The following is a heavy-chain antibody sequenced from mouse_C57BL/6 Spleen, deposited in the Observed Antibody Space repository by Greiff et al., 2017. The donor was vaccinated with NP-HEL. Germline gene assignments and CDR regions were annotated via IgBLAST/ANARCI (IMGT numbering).Heavy chain of an antibody. CDR1: GYSITSGYY. V-gene: IGHV3-6*01. CDR3: ARDYYSNHAFAY. Sequence: ESGPGLVKPSQSLSLTCSVTGYSITSGYYWNWIRQFPGNKLEWMGYISYDGSNNYNPSLKNRISITRDTSKNQFFLKLNSVTTEDTATYYCARDYYSNHAFAYWGQGTLVTVSA. CDR2: ISYDGSN. D-gene: IGHD2-5*01. J-gene: IGHJ3*01.